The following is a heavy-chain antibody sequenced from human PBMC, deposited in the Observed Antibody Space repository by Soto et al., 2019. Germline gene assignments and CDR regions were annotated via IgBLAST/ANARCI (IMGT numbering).Heavy chain of an antibody. CDR3: ARLGYCGRVSCPYGMHV. D-gene: IGHD2-15*01. J-gene: IGHJ6*02. V-gene: IGHV1-18*01. Sequence: QVQLVQSGAEVKKPGASVKVSCKASGYSLTTHSITWVRQAPGQGLEWMGWISSYNGNTNYAQKIQGRVTMTTDTSTNTVYMELRSMRSDDSAIYYCARLGYCGRVSCPYGMHVWGQGTTVTVSS. CDR2: ISSYNGNT. CDR1: GYSLTTHS.